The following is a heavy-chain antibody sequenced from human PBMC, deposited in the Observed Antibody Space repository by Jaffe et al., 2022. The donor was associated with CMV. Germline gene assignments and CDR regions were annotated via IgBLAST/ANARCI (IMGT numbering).Heavy chain of an antibody. Sequence: QMQLVQSGPEVKKPGTSVKVSCKASGFTFTSSAVQWVRQARGQRLEWIGWIVVGSGNTNYAQKFQERVTITRDMSTSTAYMELSSLRSEDTAVYYCAADPEYYYDSSGYYGDAFDIWGQGTMVTVSS. V-gene: IGHV1-58*01. CDR2: IVVGSGNT. J-gene: IGHJ3*02. D-gene: IGHD3-22*01. CDR3: AADPEYYYDSSGYYGDAFDI. CDR1: GFTFTSSA.